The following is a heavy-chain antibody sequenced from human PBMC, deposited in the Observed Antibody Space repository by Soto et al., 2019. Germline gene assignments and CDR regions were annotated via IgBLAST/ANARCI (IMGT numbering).Heavy chain of an antibody. D-gene: IGHD3-9*01. V-gene: IGHV3-74*01. Sequence: GGSLRLSCAASGFTFSSYWMHWVRQAPGKGLVWVSRINSDGSSTSYADSVKGRFTISRDNAKNTLYLQMNSLRAEDTAMYYCASLPKGIFSFDYWGQGTLVTVSS. CDR3: ASLPKGIFSFDY. J-gene: IGHJ4*02. CDR1: GFTFSSYW. CDR2: INSDGSST.